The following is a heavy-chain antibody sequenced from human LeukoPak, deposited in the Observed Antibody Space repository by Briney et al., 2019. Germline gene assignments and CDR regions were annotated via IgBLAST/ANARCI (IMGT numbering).Heavy chain of an antibody. J-gene: IGHJ4*02. D-gene: IGHD2-2*01. V-gene: IGHV4-39*01. CDR2: IYYSGST. CDR3: ARGVDCSSTSCPYQDFDY. Sequence: SETLSLTCTVSGGSISSSSYYWGWIRQPPGKGLEWIGSIYYSGSTYYNPSLKSRVTISVDTSKNQFSLKLSSVTAADPAVYYCARGVDCSSTSCPYQDFDYWGQGTLVTVSS. CDR1: GGSISSSSYY.